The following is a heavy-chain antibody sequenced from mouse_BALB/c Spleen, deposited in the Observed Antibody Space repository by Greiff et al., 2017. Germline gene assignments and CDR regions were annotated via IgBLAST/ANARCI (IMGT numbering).Heavy chain of an antibody. Sequence: EVKLQESGAELVKPGASVKLSCTASGFNIKDTYMHWVKQRPEQGLEWVGRIDPANGNTKCDPKFQGKATITADTSSNTAYLQLSSLTSEDTAVYYCARATMIINYWGQGTSVTVSS. D-gene: IGHD2-4*01. CDR2: IDPANGNT. CDR1: GFNIKDTY. CDR3: ARATMIINY. J-gene: IGHJ4*01. V-gene: IGHV14-3*02.